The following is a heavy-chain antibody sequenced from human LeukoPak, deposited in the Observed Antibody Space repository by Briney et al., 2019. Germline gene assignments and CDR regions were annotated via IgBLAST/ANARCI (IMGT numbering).Heavy chain of an antibody. CDR1: GFPFDDYA. Sequence: GGSLRLSCAASGFPFDDYAMHWVRQAPGKGLEWVSLISSDGYKTYYADSLKGRFTISRDNSRSSLYLQINSLRTDDTALYYCAKDVRDRGYADSWGQGTLVTVSS. CDR2: ISSDGYKT. J-gene: IGHJ4*02. V-gene: IGHV3-43*02. CDR3: AKDVRDRGYADS. D-gene: IGHD3-22*01.